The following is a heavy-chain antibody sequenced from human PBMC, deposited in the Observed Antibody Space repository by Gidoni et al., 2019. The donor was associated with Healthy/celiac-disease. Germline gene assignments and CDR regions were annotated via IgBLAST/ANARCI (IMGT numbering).Heavy chain of an antibody. CDR3: AREPNYYYYYAMDV. CDR2: IRNKANSYAT. Sequence: EVQLVESGGGLVKPGGSLKLSCAAYGFTFSDSGMHWVRQASGKGLEWVGRIRNKANSYATAYAASVKGRFTISRDESKNTAYLQLNSLKTEDTAVYYCAREPNYYYYYAMDVWGQGTTVTVSS. D-gene: IGHD1-1*01. V-gene: IGHV3-73*01. CDR1: GFTFSDSG. J-gene: IGHJ6*02.